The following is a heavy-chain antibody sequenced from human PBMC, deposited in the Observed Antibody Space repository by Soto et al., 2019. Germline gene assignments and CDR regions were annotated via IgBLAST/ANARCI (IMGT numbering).Heavy chain of an antibody. J-gene: IGHJ6*02. CDR1: GFTFSSYA. V-gene: IGHV3-23*01. CDR3: AKDQVPAAMIYGMDV. D-gene: IGHD2-2*01. CDR2: ISGSGGST. Sequence: GGSLRLSCAASGFTFSSYAMSWVRQAPGKGLEWVSAISGSGGSTYYADSVKGRFTISRDNSKNTLYLQMNSLRAEDTAVYYCAKDQVPAAMIYGMDVWGQGTTVTVYS.